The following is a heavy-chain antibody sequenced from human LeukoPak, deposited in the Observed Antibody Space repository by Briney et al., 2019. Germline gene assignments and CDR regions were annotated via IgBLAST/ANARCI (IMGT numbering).Heavy chain of an antibody. CDR3: ARTVFGAYNWFDP. D-gene: IGHD3-3*01. CDR1: GFTFSSYD. V-gene: IGHV3-21*01. Sequence: GGSLRLSCVASGFTFSSYDMNWVRQAPGKGLEWVSSISSTSNYINYADSVKGRFTISRDNAKSSLYLQMNSLRVDDTAVYYCARTVFGAYNWFDPWGQGALVTVSS. J-gene: IGHJ5*02. CDR2: ISSTSNYI.